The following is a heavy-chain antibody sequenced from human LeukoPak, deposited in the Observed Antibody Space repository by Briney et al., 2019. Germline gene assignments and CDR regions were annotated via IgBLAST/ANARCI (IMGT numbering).Heavy chain of an antibody. CDR2: INHSGST. Sequence: SETLSLTCAVYGGSFSGYYWSWIRQPPGKGLEWIGEINHSGSTNYNPSLKSRVTISVDTSKNQFSPKLSSVTAADTAVYYCARVPDYDILTGYYRYYYGMDVWGQGTTVTVSS. V-gene: IGHV4-34*01. D-gene: IGHD3-9*01. CDR1: GGSFSGYY. CDR3: ARVPDYDILTGYYRYYYGMDV. J-gene: IGHJ6*02.